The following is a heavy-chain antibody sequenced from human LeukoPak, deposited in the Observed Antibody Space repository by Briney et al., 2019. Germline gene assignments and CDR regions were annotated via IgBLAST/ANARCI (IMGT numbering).Heavy chain of an antibody. J-gene: IGHJ4*02. D-gene: IGHD5/OR15-5a*01. CDR1: GGTFSSYA. Sequence: SVKVSCKASGGTFSSYAISWVRQAPGQGLEWMGGIIPIFGTANYAQKFRGRVTITADESTSTAYMELSSLRSEDTAVYYCARSLRWQWLDFDYWGQGTLVTVSS. CDR2: IIPIFGTA. V-gene: IGHV1-69*13. CDR3: ARSLRWQWLDFDY.